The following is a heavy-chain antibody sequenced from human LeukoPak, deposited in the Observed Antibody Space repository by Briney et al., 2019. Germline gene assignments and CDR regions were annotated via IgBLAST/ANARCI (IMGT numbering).Heavy chain of an antibody. V-gene: IGHV1-18*01. CDR2: ISVYNNYT. Sequence: ASVKVSCKASGYTFTGFGVSWVRQAPGQGLEWMGWISVYNNYTNYARNFQDRVSMTTDTSTTTAYMELRSLSSDDTAMYYCAKTHFRITAFGEIAPNSFDVWGQGTMVTVSS. CDR1: GYTFTGFG. CDR3: AKTHFRITAFGEIAPNSFDV. D-gene: IGHD3-3*01. J-gene: IGHJ3*01.